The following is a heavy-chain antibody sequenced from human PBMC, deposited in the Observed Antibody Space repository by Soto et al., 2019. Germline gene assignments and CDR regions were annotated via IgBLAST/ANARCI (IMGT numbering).Heavy chain of an antibody. CDR1: SASISSSSYT. D-gene: IGHD2-2*01. J-gene: IGHJ6*02. V-gene: IGHV4-39*01. CDR2: IYYSGTT. Sequence: QLQLQESGPGLVKPSETLSLTCTVSSASISSSSYTWGWIRQPPGKGLEWIGSIYYSGTTHYNPSLNSPVTVSVDTSKTHFSLKVTSVTAADTSVYYCARLHGYCISSSCHGHYAMDVWGQGTTVTVSS. CDR3: ARLHGYCISSSCHGHYAMDV.